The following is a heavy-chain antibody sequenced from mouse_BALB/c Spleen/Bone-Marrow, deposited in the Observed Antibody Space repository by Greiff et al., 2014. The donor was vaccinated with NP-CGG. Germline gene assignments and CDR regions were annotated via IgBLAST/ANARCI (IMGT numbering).Heavy chain of an antibody. Sequence: VQLQQSGAELVRPGTSVKVSCKASGYAFTNYFIEWVEQRPGQGLEWIGVLNPGSGGTNYNKKFKGKATLTADKSSSTAYMQLSSLTSDDSAVYFCARDGNWFPYWGQGTLVTVSA. D-gene: IGHD2-1*01. J-gene: IGHJ3*01. V-gene: IGHV1-54*01. CDR1: GYAFTNYF. CDR2: LNPGSGGT. CDR3: ARDGNWFPY.